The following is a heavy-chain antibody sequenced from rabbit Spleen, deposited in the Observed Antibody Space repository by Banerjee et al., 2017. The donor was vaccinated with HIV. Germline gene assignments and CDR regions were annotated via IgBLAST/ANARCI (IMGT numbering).Heavy chain of an antibody. J-gene: IGHJ4*01. CDR2: IYAGSSGST. CDR3: ARVSETSGWGEDL. V-gene: IGHV1S40*01. CDR1: GIDFSSYS. D-gene: IGHD4-1*01. Sequence: QSLEESGGDLVKPGASLTLTCTASGIDFSSYSMGWVRQAPGKGLEWIARIYAGSSGSTYYASWAKGRFTISKTSSTTVTLQMTRLTAADTATYFCARVSETSGWGEDLWGQGTLVTVS.